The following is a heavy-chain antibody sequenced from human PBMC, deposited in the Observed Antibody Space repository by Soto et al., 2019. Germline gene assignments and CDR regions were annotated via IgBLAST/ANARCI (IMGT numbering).Heavy chain of an antibody. J-gene: IGHJ4*02. CDR3: ARPQQPTPVGYFDY. Sequence: ASVKFYCKASGYTFTSYYMHWVRQAPGQGLEWMGIINPSGGSTSYAQKFQGRVTMSRDTSTSTVYMELSSLRSEDTAVYYCARPQQPTPVGYFDYWGQGTLVTVS. CDR2: INPSGGST. V-gene: IGHV1-46*01. D-gene: IGHD6-13*01. CDR1: GYTFTSYY.